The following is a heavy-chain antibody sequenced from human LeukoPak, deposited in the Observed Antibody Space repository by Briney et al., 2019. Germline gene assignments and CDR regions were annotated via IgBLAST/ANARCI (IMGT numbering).Heavy chain of an antibody. CDR3: AKDPVGPYYYDSEPWFDP. D-gene: IGHD3-22*01. V-gene: IGHV3-23*01. Sequence: PGGSLRLSCAASGFTFSSYAMSWVRQAPGKGLEWVSASSGSGGSTYYADSVKGRFTISRDNSKNTLYLQMNSLRAEDTAVYYCAKDPVGPYYYDSEPWFDPWGQGTLVTVSS. J-gene: IGHJ5*02. CDR2: SSGSGGST. CDR1: GFTFSSYA.